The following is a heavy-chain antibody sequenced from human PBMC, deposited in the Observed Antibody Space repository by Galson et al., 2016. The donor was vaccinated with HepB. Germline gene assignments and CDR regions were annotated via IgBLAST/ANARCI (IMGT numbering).Heavy chain of an antibody. CDR2: ICYDGST. Sequence: ETLSLTCTVSGGSITYFYWTWIRQTPGKGLDWIGNICYDGSTTYNPSLKSRLTISLDTSKNQFSLKMKSVTAADTAVYYCARAFYGPGALDFWGQGTLVTVSS. D-gene: IGHD3-10*01. V-gene: IGHV4-59*01. CDR1: GGSITYFY. J-gene: IGHJ4*02. CDR3: ARAFYGPGALDF.